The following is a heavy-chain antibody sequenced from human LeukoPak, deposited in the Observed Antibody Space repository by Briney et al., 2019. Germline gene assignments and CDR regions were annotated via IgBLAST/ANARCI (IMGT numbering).Heavy chain of an antibody. V-gene: IGHV4-34*01. CDR2: INHSGST. Sequence: SETLSLTCAVYGGSFSGYYWSWIRQPPGKGLEWLGEINHSGSTNYNPSLKSRVTISVDTSKNQFSLKLSSVTAADTAVYYCARARYFDWLGRAYFDYWGQGTLVTVSS. CDR1: GGSFSGYY. J-gene: IGHJ4*02. D-gene: IGHD3-9*01. CDR3: ARARYFDWLGRAYFDY.